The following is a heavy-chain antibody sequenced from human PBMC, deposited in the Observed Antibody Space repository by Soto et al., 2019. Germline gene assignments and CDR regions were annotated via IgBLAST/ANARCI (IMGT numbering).Heavy chain of an antibody. CDR1: EYTFTIYF. D-gene: IGHD3-10*01. J-gene: IGHJ6*02. Sequence: ASLKVSCKSSEYTFTIYFMHWVRQAPGQGLEWMGIINPSGGSTSYAQKFQGRVTMTRDTSTSTVYMELSSLRSEDTAVYYCASTMVRGVYSYYYGMDVWGQGTTVTVSS. CDR3: ASTMVRGVYSYYYGMDV. V-gene: IGHV1-46*01. CDR2: INPSGGST.